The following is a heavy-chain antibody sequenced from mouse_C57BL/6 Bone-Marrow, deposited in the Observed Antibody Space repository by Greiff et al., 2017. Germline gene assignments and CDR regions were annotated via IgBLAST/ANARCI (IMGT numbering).Heavy chain of an antibody. V-gene: IGHV10-1*01. CDR2: IRSKSNNYAT. CDR3: VSTGSYAMDY. D-gene: IGHD4-1*02. Sequence: EVMLVESGGGLVQPKGSLKLSCAASGFSFNTYAMNWVRQAPGKGLEWVARIRSKSNNYATYYADSVKDRFTISRDDSESMLYLQMNNLKTEDTAMYYCVSTGSYAMDYWGQGTSVTVSS. J-gene: IGHJ4*01. CDR1: GFSFNTYA.